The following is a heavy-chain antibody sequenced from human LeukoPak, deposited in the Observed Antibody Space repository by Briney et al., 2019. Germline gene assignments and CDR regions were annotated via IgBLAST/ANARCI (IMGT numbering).Heavy chain of an antibody. CDR3: AKDYYYGGSGYFDY. CDR1: GFTFSSYG. J-gene: IGHJ4*02. Sequence: TGRSLRLSCAASGFTFSSYGMHWVRQAPGKGLEWVAVIWYDGSNKYYADSVKGRFTISRDNSKNTLYLQMNSLRAEDTAVYYCAKDYYYGGSGYFDYWGQGTLVTVSS. CDR2: IWYDGSNK. D-gene: IGHD3-22*01. V-gene: IGHV3-33*06.